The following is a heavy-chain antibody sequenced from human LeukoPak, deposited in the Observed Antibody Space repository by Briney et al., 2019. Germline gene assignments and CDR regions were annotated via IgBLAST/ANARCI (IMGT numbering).Heavy chain of an antibody. J-gene: IGHJ4*02. D-gene: IGHD3-22*01. CDR3: ARNANYYDSSGDFDY. V-gene: IGHV3-48*01. CDR1: GFTFSSYS. Sequence: GGSLRLSCAASGFTFSSYSMNWVRQAPGKGLEWVSYISSSSSTIYYADSVKGRFTISRDNAKNSLYLQMNSLRAEDTAVYYFARNANYYDSSGDFDYWGQGTLVTVS. CDR2: ISSSSSTI.